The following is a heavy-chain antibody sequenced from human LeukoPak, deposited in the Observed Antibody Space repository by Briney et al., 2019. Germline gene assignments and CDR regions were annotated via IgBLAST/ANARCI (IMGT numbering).Heavy chain of an antibody. Sequence: GGSLRLSCAASGFTFSSYSMNWVRQAPGKGLEWVSYISSSSSTIYYADSVKGRFTISRDNAKNSLYLQMNSLRAEDTAVYYCALSSGYYYTPGFDYWGQGTLVTVSS. J-gene: IGHJ4*02. CDR1: GFTFSSYS. CDR2: ISSSSSTI. V-gene: IGHV3-48*04. D-gene: IGHD3-22*01. CDR3: ALSSGYYYTPGFDY.